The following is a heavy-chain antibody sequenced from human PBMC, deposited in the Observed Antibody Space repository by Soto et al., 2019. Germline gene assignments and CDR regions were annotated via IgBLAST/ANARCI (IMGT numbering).Heavy chain of an antibody. Sequence: PSETLSLTCAVSGGSISSSNWWSWVRQPPGKGLEWIGEIYHSGSTNYNPSLKSRVTISVDKSKNQFSLKLSSVTAADTAVYYCASIRLGILTGYQRYYYYMDVWGKGTTVTVSS. D-gene: IGHD3-9*01. J-gene: IGHJ6*03. CDR2: IYHSGST. V-gene: IGHV4-4*02. CDR3: ASIRLGILTGYQRYYYYMDV. CDR1: GGSISSSNW.